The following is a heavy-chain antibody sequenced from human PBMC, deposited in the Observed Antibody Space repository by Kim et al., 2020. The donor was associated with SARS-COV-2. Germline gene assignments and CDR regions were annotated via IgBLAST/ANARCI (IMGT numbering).Heavy chain of an antibody. D-gene: IGHD3-10*01. CDR2: ISYDGSNT. CDR1: GFTFSSYG. Sequence: GGSLRLSCAASGFTFSSYGMHWVRQAPGKGLEWVAVISYDGSNTYYADSVKGRFTISRDNSQNTLYLQMNSLRAEDTAVYYCAKDPKLTLLPWFGELLEGMEVWGQGTTGTVSS. J-gene: IGHJ6*02. CDR3: AKDPKLTLLPWFGELLEGMEV. V-gene: IGHV3-30*18.